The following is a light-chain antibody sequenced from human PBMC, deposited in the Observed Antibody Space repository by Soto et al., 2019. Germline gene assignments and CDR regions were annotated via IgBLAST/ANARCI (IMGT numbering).Light chain of an antibody. CDR1: NIGTKS. CDR2: DDH. Sequence: SYELTQPPSVSVAPGQTARISCGGDNIGTKSVLWYQQKPGQAPVLVIYDDHDRPSGIPERFSGSKSGTSATLGITGFQTGDEADYYCGSWDSSLSAYVFGTGTKVTVL. J-gene: IGLJ1*01. V-gene: IGLV3-21*02. CDR3: GSWDSSLSAYV.